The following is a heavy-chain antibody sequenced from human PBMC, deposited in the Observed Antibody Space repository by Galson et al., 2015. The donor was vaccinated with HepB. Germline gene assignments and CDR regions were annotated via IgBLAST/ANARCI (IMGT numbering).Heavy chain of an antibody. Sequence: SLRLSCAASGFTFSTYAMSWVRQAPGKGLEWVSAIRGSGGSTYYADSVKGRFTISRDNSKNTLYLQMNSLRAEDTAVYYCAKCDYGDYAAGHFDYWGQGTLVTVSS. CDR3: AKCDYGDYAAGHFDY. J-gene: IGHJ4*02. CDR1: GFTFSTYA. CDR2: IRGSGGST. V-gene: IGHV3-23*01. D-gene: IGHD4-17*01.